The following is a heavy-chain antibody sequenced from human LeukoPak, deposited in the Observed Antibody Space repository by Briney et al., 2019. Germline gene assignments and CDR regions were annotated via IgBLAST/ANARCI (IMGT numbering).Heavy chain of an antibody. Sequence: SETLSLTCTVSGGSISSSSYYWGWIRQPPGKGLEWIGRMYYSGTTYYNPSLKRRFTISVDTSKNQFSLKLSSVTAADTAVYYCARLGLGSSRDYWGQGTLVTVSS. CDR2: MYYSGTT. D-gene: IGHD6-6*01. J-gene: IGHJ4*02. CDR1: GGSISSSSYY. CDR3: ARLGLGSSRDY. V-gene: IGHV4-39*01.